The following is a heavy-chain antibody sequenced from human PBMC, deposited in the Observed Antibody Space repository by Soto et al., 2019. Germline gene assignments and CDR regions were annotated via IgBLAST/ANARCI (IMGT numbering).Heavy chain of an antibody. CDR3: ARLWTTVTPSDY. CDR2: IXXNXGXX. D-gene: IGHD4-17*01. J-gene: IGHJ4*02. V-gene: IGHV1-2*02. CDR1: GYTFTGYY. Sequence: EASVKVSCKASGYTFTGYYMHWVRQAPGQGLXWMXXIXXNXGXXXYXXXFQGRVTMTRDTSISTAYMELSRLRSEDTAVYYCARLWTTVTPSDYWGQGTLVTVSS.